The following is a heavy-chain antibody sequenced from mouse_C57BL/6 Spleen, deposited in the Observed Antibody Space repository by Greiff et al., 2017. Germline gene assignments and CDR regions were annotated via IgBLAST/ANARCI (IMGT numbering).Heavy chain of an antibody. J-gene: IGHJ2*01. CDR1: GYTFTSSW. Sequence: VQLQQSGAELVKPGASVKLSCKASGYTFTSSWMHWVKQRPGRGLGWIGRIDPNSGGTKYNEKFKSKDTLTVDKPSSTAYMQLSSLTSEDSAVYYCAREWEFITTVALDYWGQGTTLTVSS. D-gene: IGHD1-1*01. CDR3: AREWEFITTVALDY. CDR2: IDPNSGGT. V-gene: IGHV1-72*01.